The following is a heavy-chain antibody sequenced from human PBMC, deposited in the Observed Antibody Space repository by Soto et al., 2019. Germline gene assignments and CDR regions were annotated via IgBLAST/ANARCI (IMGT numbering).Heavy chain of an antibody. CDR2: TNQSGSP. Sequence: QVQLQQWGAGLLKPSETLSLTCAFYGESFSAYRWSWVRQPPGKGLEWIGETNQSGSPNYNPSRKSRVNISIDTSKNQFSLKLSSVTAADTAVYYCARQYLERISMWGQGTLVTVSS. CDR3: ARQYLERISM. D-gene: IGHD2-2*02. J-gene: IGHJ4*02. CDR1: GESFSAYR. V-gene: IGHV4-34*02.